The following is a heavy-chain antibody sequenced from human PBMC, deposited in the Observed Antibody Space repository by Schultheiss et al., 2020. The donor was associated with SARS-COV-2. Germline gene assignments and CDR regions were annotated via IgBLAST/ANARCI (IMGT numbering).Heavy chain of an antibody. CDR3: ARRGSPYYYYGMDV. Sequence: GGSLRLSCAASGFTFSNAWMSWVRQAPGKGLEWVAVIWYDGSNKYYADSVKGRFTISRDNSKNTLYLQMNSLRAEDTAVYYCARRGSPYYYYGMDVWGQGTTVTGSS. CDR1: GFTFSNAW. CDR2: IWYDGSNK. J-gene: IGHJ6*02. D-gene: IGHD3-16*01. V-gene: IGHV3-33*08.